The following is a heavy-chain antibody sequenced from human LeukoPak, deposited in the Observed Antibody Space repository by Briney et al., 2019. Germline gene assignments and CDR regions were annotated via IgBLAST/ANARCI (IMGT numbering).Heavy chain of an antibody. J-gene: IGHJ4*02. D-gene: IGHD5-18*01. CDR3: ARDVYGYTYGYYDY. Sequence: GGSLRLSCAASGFTFSSYAMSWVRQAPGKGLEWVANINQNGGDKYYVDSVKGRFTISRDNAKNSLDLQMNSLRAEDTAVYYCARDVYGYTYGYYDYWGQGILVTVSS. V-gene: IGHV3-7*04. CDR2: INQNGGDK. CDR1: GFTFSSYA.